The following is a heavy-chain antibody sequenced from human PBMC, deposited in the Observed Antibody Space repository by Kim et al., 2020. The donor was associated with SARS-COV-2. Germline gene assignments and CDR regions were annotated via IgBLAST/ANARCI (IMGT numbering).Heavy chain of an antibody. CDR1: GGSIGSYY. D-gene: IGHD3-10*01. J-gene: IGHJ5*02. V-gene: IGHV4-59*08. CDR2: IYYSGST. CDR3: ARSDYSGWFDP. Sequence: SETLSLTCTVSGGSIGSYYWSWIRQPPGKGLEWIGYIYYSGSTNYNPSLKSRVTISVDTSKNQFSLKLSSVTAADTAVYYCARSDYSGWFDPWGQGTLVTVSS.